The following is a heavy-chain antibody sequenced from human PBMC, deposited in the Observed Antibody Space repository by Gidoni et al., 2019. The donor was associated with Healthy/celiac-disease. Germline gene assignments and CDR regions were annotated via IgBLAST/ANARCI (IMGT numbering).Heavy chain of an antibody. CDR2: INHSGST. J-gene: IGHJ6*02. D-gene: IGHD1-1*01. CDR3: AREERAFYYYYGMDV. V-gene: IGHV4-34*01. CDR1: GGSFSGYY. Sequence: QVQLQQWGAGLLKPSETLSLTCAVYGGSFSGYYWTWIRQPPGKGLEWIGEINHSGSTNYNPSLKSRVTISVDTSKNQFSLKLSSVTAADTAVYYGAREERAFYYYYGMDVWGQGTTVTVSS.